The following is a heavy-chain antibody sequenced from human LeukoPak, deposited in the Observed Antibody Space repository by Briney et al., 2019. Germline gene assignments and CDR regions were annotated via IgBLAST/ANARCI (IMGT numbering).Heavy chain of an antibody. CDR3: ASAGTRISFDY. CDR1: GFTVSSNY. V-gene: IGHV3-53*01. CDR2: IYSGGST. J-gene: IGHJ4*02. Sequence: GGSLRLSCAASGFTVSSNYMSWVRQAPGKGLEWVSVIYSGGSTYYADSVKGRFTISRDNSKNTLYLQMNSLRAEDTAVYYCASAGTRISFDYWGQGTLVTVSS. D-gene: IGHD6-13*01.